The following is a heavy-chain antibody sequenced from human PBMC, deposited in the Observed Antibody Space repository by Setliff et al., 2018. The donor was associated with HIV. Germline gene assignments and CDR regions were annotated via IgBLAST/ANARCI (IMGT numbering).Heavy chain of an antibody. CDR3: AKKLDYYDSSGYHNWFDP. J-gene: IGHJ5*02. CDR2: IRYDGSNK. V-gene: IGHV3-30*02. D-gene: IGHD3-22*01. CDR1: GFTFGSYG. Sequence: PGESLKISCAASGFTFGSYGMHWVRQAPGKGLEWVAFIRYDGSNKYYADSVKGRFTISRDNSKNTLYLQMNSLRAEDTAVYYCAKKLDYYDSSGYHNWFDPWGQGTLVTVSS.